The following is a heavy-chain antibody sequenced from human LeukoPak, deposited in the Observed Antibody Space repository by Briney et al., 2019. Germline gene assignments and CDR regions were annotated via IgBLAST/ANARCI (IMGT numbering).Heavy chain of an antibody. CDR3: ARVFARGGEISGSYYYY. J-gene: IGHJ4*02. Sequence: GASVKVSCKASGGTFSSYAISWVRQAPGQGLEWMGGIIPMFGTANYAQKFQGRVTITPEESTSTAYMELSSLGSEDTAMYYCARVFARGGEISGSYYYYWGQGTLVTVSS. V-gene: IGHV1-69*01. D-gene: IGHD1-26*01. CDR2: IIPMFGTA. CDR1: GGTFSSYA.